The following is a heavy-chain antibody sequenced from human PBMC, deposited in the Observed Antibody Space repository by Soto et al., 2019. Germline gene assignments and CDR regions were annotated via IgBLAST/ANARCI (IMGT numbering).Heavy chain of an antibody. D-gene: IGHD6-13*01. CDR2: ISSSSSYI. CDR3: ARGSSSWYNWFDP. Sequence: GGSLRLSCAASGFTFSSYSMNWVRQAPGKGLEWVSSISSSSSYIYYADSVKGRFTISRDNAKNSLYLQMNSLRAEDTAVYYCARGSSSWYNWFDPWGQGTLVTVSS. J-gene: IGHJ5*02. CDR1: GFTFSSYS. V-gene: IGHV3-21*01.